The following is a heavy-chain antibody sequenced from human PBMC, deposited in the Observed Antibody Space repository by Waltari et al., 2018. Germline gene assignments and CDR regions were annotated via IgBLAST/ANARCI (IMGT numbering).Heavy chain of an antibody. CDR3: ARHLYSIDYLELGN. Sequence: EVHLLASGGGLAQPGGSLRLCGAASGFNFLSYAWSWVRQAPGKGLEWVSGISDSGVITKYADSVKGRFTVSRDNSKNTVFLQLNSLRAEDTAIYYCARHLYSIDYLELGNWGQGTLVTVSS. D-gene: IGHD3-22*01. CDR1: GFNFLSYA. J-gene: IGHJ4*02. CDR2: ISDSGVIT. V-gene: IGHV3-23*01.